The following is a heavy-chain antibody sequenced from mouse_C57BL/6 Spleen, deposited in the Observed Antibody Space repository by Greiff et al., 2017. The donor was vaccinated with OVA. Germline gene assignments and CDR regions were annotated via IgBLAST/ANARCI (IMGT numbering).Heavy chain of an antibody. D-gene: IGHD2-10*01. CDR3: ASSYFPYY. J-gene: IGHJ2*01. V-gene: IGHV1-42*01. CDR1: GYSFTGYY. Sequence: VQLQQSGPELVKPGASVKISCKASGYSFTGYYMNWVKQSPAKSLEWIGEINPSTGGTTYNQKFKAKATLTVDKSSSTAYMQLKSLTSEDSAVYYCASSYFPYYGGQGTTLTVSS. CDR2: INPSTGGT.